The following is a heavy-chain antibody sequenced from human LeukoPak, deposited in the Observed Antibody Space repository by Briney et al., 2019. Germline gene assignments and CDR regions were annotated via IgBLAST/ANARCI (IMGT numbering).Heavy chain of an antibody. V-gene: IGHV3-30-3*01. Sequence: GGSLRLSCAASGFTFSSYAMYWVRQAPGKGLEWVAVISYDGSNKYYADSVKGRFTISRDNSKNTLYLQMNSLRAEDTAVYYCARGPPPGAARRYFDYWGQGTLVTVSS. CDR2: ISYDGSNK. D-gene: IGHD6-6*01. J-gene: IGHJ4*02. CDR1: GFTFSSYA. CDR3: ARGPPPGAARRYFDY.